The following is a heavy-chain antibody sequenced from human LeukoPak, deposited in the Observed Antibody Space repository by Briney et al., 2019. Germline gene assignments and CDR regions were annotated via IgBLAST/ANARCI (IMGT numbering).Heavy chain of an antibody. CDR3: ARGGSGSYYNAPYHYYGMDV. D-gene: IGHD3-10*01. CDR1: GYTFTSYD. CDR2: MNPNSGNT. J-gene: IGHJ6*02. Sequence: ASVKVSCKASGYTFTSYDINWVRQATGQGLEWMGWMNPNSGNTGYAQKFQGRVTMTRNTSISTAYMELSSLRSEDTAVYYCARGGSGSYYNAPYHYYGMDVWGQGTTVTVSS. V-gene: IGHV1-8*01.